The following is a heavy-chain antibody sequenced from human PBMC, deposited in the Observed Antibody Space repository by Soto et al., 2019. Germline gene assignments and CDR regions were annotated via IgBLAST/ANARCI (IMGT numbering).Heavy chain of an antibody. J-gene: IGHJ6*02. CDR2: IWYDGSNK. CDR3: ARALSPMDIVVVPAAIKVSYYYGMDV. D-gene: IGHD2-2*03. Sequence: GGSLRLSCAASGFTFSSYGMHWVRQAPGKGLEWVAVIWYDGSNKYYADSVKGRFTISRDNSKNTLYLQMNSLRAEDTAVYYCARALSPMDIVVVPAAIKVSYYYGMDVWGQGTTVTVSS. V-gene: IGHV3-33*01. CDR1: GFTFSSYG.